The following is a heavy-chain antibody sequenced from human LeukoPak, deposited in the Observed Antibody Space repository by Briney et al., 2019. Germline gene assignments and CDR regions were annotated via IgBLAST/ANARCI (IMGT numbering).Heavy chain of an antibody. V-gene: IGHV3-43*02. J-gene: IGHJ6*02. D-gene: IGHD1-26*01. CDR2: IDEDGRKT. CDR3: ATWAFYHSLDV. Sequence: GGSLRLSCAASGFTLDAFAMHWVRQAPGKGLEWVSLIDEDGRKTYYADSVKGRFTISRDNSKNSLYLQMNSLRTEDTALYYCATWAFYHSLDVWGRGATVTVSS. CDR1: GFTLDAFA.